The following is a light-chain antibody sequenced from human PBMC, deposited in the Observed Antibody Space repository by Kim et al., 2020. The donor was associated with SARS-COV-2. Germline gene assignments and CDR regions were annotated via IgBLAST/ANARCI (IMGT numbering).Light chain of an antibody. V-gene: IGKV1-16*01. J-gene: IGKJ1*01. CDR3: QKYNSDPRT. CDR2: ATS. Sequence: DIQMTQSPSSLSASVGDRVTITCRASQDINIDLAWFQQKPGKAPKSLIYATSSLQCGVPSRFSGSRSGTDFILTISSLQPEDSGTYYCQKYNSDPRTFGQGTKLEIK. CDR1: QDINID.